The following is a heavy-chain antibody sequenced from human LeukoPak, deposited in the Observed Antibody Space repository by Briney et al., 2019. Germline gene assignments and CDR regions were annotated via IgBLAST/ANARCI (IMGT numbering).Heavy chain of an antibody. J-gene: IGHJ4*02. CDR3: AKGGGYSYSSDFDY. CDR1: GSTFDNYA. V-gene: IGHV3-9*01. CDR2: ISWNSGSI. D-gene: IGHD5-18*01. Sequence: GGSLRLSCAASGSTFDNYAMHWVRQAPGKGLEWVSGISWNSGSIGYADSVKGRFTISRDNAKNSLYLQMNSLRAEDTALYYCAKGGGYSYSSDFDYWGQGTLVTVSS.